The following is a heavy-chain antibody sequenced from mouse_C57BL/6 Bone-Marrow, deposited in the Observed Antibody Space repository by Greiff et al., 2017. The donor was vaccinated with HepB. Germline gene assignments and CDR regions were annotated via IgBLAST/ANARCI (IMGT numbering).Heavy chain of an antibody. CDR1: GYAFSSSW. J-gene: IGHJ3*01. CDR2: IYPGDGDT. V-gene: IGHV1-82*01. CDR3: ARGLYPWFAY. D-gene: IGHD3-1*01. Sequence: QVQLQQSGPELVKPGASVKISCKASGYAFSSSWMNWVKQRPGKGLEWIGRIYPGDGDTNYNGKFKGKATLTADKSSSAAYMQLSSLTSEDSAVYFCARGLYPWFAYWGQGTLVTVSA.